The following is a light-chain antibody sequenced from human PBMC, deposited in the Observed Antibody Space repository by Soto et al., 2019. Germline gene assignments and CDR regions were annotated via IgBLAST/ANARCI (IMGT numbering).Light chain of an antibody. CDR2: NVR. CDR3: SSYTNSGTVL. V-gene: IGLV2-14*01. Sequence: QSVLTQPASLSGSPGQSITISCTGTSSDVGGYDYVSWYQQYAGKAPKLTIYNVRNRPSGVSNRFSGSKSGNTASLTISGLQAEDEADYFCSSYTNSGTVLFGGGTKLTV. CDR1: SSDVGGYDY. J-gene: IGLJ2*01.